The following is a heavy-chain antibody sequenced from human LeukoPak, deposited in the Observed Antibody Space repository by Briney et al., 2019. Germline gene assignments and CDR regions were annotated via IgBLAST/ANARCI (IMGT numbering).Heavy chain of an antibody. Sequence: PSETLSLTCTVSGGSISSSSYYWGWIRQPPGKGLEWIGSMYSSGSTYYNPSLKSRVTISVDTSKNQFSLKLSSVTAADTAVYYCASTQWLAPWVSFDYWGQGTLVTVSS. CDR3: ASTQWLAPWVSFDY. V-gene: IGHV4-39*07. CDR1: GGSISSSSYY. CDR2: MYSSGST. J-gene: IGHJ4*02. D-gene: IGHD6-19*01.